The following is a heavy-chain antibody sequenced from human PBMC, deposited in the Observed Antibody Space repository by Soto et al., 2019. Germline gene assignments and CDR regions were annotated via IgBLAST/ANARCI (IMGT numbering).Heavy chain of an antibody. Sequence: GASVKVSCKASGYTFTNYYIHWVRQAPGQGLEWMGIINPSGGSTSYAQKFRGRVTMTRDTSTSTVNMELSSLRSEDTAVYYCARRPNYYDGSTYHGAYSMDVWGQGTTVTVSS. CDR1: GYTFTNYY. V-gene: IGHV1-46*01. D-gene: IGHD3-16*01. J-gene: IGHJ6*02. CDR2: INPSGGST. CDR3: ARRPNYYDGSTYHGAYSMDV.